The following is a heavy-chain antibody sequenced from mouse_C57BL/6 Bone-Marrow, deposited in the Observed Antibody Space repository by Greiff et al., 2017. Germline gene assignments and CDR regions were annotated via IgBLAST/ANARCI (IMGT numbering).Heavy chain of an antibody. D-gene: IGHD1-1*02. CDR2: ISNGGGST. V-gene: IGHV5-12*01. CDR3: AIRWAY. Sequence: EVHLVESGGGLVQPGGSLKLSCAASGFTFSDYYLYWVRQPPEQRLEWVAFISNGGGSTYYPDTVKGRFTISRDNAKNTLYLQMGRLKSEDTAMYYCAIRWAYWGQGTLVTVSA. J-gene: IGHJ3*01. CDR1: GFTFSDYY.